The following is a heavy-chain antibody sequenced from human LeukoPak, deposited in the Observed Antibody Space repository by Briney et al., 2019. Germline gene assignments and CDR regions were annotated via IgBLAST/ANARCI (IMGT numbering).Heavy chain of an antibody. CDR2: VSYDGSNK. J-gene: IGHJ4*02. Sequence: PGGSLRLSCAASGFTFSSYAMHWVRQAPGKGLEWVAVVSYDGSNKYYADSVKGRFTISRDNSKNTLYLQMNSLRAEDTAVYYCAREPGTTPYFDYWGQGTLVTVSS. CDR1: GFTFSSYA. V-gene: IGHV3-30-3*01. CDR3: AREPGTTPYFDY. D-gene: IGHD1-1*01.